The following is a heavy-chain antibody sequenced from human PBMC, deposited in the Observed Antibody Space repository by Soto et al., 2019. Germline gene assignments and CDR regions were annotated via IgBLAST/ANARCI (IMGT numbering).Heavy chain of an antibody. CDR1: GGSINSGRFY. V-gene: IGHV4-31*03. CDR2: ISDSGSS. CDR3: ARTTFYDIFTAYYSLFDY. D-gene: IGHD3-9*01. J-gene: IGHJ4*02. Sequence: QVQLQESGPGLVKPSQTLTLTCTVSGGSINSGRFYWSWIRQHPGKGLEWIGHISDSGSSYYNPSLESRVTISVDTFKNQFSLKLSAVTAADTAVYFCARTTFYDIFTAYYSLFDYWGQGTMVTVSS.